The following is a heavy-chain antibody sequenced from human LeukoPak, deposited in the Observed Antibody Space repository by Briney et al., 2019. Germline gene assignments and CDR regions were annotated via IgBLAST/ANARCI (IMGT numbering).Heavy chain of an antibody. CDR1: GFTFSSYG. Sequence: GGSLRLSCGASGFTFSSYGMSWVRQAPGKGLEWVSAIMSGGDTYYADSVKGRFTISRDISRSTLFLQMNSLRVEDTALYYCAKNRGGSAIIPDYWGQGTLVTVSS. V-gene: IGHV3-23*01. CDR3: AKNRGGSAIIPDY. J-gene: IGHJ4*02. CDR2: IMSGGDT. D-gene: IGHD5-24*01.